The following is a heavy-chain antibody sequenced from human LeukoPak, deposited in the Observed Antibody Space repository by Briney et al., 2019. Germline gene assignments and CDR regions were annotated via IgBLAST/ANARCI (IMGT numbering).Heavy chain of an antibody. CDR3: ARGLGPYGDYVPADY. CDR1: GYTFTSYD. D-gene: IGHD4-17*01. CDR2: MNPNSGNT. V-gene: IGHV1-8*01. J-gene: IGHJ4*02. Sequence: ASVKVSCKASGYTFTSYDINWVRQATGQGLEWMGWMNPNSGNTGYAQKFQGRVTITRNTSISTAYMELSSLRSEDTAVYYCARGLGPYGDYVPADYWGQGTLVTVSS.